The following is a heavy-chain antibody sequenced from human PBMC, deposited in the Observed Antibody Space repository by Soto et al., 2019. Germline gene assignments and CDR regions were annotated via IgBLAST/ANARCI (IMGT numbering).Heavy chain of an antibody. CDR2: LYYGRSA. CDR3: ALRSMAVVPEY. J-gene: IGHJ4*02. D-gene: IGHD3-22*01. CDR1: GDSISSYY. Sequence: QVQLQESGPGLVKPSETLSLTCAVSGDSISSYYCMWIRQPPGKGLESIGYLYYGRSANYNPSLKSRVTLSVDTSTNQCSRTLNSMTAADTAVYYCALRSMAVVPEYWGQGTLVTVSS. V-gene: IGHV4-59*01.